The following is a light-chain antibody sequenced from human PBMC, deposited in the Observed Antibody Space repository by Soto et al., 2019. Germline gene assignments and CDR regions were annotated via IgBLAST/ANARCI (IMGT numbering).Light chain of an antibody. Sequence: EIVLTQSPGTLSLSPGERATLSCRASQSVISNFVAWYQQKSGQAPRLLIYVASSRATGIPGRFSGSGSGTDFTLTISRLEPEDFAVYYCQQYASSPITFGQGTRLEIK. V-gene: IGKV3-20*01. J-gene: IGKJ5*01. CDR2: VAS. CDR3: QQYASSPIT. CDR1: QSVISNF.